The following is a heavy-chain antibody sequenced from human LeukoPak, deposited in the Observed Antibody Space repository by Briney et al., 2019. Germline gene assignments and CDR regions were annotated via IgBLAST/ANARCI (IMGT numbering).Heavy chain of an antibody. CDR2: IKSKTDGGTT. V-gene: IGHV3-15*01. J-gene: IGHJ6*02. CDR1: GFTFSNAW. CDR3: TTPRSYGSGSYYSRNYYYGMDV. Sequence: GGSLRLSCAASGFTFSNAWMSWVRQAPGKGLEWVGRIKSKTDGGTTDYAAPVKGRFTISRDDSKNTLYLQMNSLKTEDTAVYYCTTPRSYGSGSYYSRNYYYGMDVWGQGTTVTVSS. D-gene: IGHD3-10*01.